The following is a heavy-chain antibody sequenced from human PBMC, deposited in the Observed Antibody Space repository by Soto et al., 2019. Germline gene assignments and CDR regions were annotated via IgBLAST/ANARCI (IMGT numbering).Heavy chain of an antibody. CDR3: ARVDDSSGYPNHFDY. V-gene: IGHV4-31*03. J-gene: IGHJ4*02. CDR2: IYYSGST. CDR1: GGSISSGGYY. Sequence: QVQLQESGPGLVKPSQTLSLTCTVSGGSISSGGYYWSWIRQHPGKGLEWIGYIYYSGSTYYNPSLKSRVTISVDTSKNQFSLKLSSVTAADTAVYYCARVDDSSGYPNHFDYWGQGTLVTVSS. D-gene: IGHD3-22*01.